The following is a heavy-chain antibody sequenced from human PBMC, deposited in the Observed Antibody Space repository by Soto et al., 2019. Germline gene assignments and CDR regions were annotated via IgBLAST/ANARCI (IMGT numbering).Heavy chain of an antibody. CDR1: GYSFTNYL. V-gene: IGHV5-51*01. J-gene: IGHJ6*01. Sequence: PGESLKISCKCSGYSFTNYLIGCGRQMPGKGLEWMGIIYPGDSDTRYSPSFQGKVTISVDKSISTAYLKWSSLKASDTAMYYCARRNIEADGYYYGMEAWGQGNTVNVSS. CDR2: IYPGDSDT. D-gene: IGHD6-13*01. CDR3: ARRNIEADGYYYGMEA.